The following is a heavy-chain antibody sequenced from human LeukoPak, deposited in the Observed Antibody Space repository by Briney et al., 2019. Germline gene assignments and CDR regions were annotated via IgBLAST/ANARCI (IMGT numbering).Heavy chain of an antibody. Sequence: PGGSLRLSCAASGFTFSSYGMHWVRQAPGKGLEWVAVISYDGSNKYYADSVKGQFTISRDNSKNTLYLQMNSLRAEDTAVYYCARAGRSCLQHWGQGTLVTVSS. CDR1: GFTFSSYG. D-gene: IGHD2-2*01. CDR2: ISYDGSNK. J-gene: IGHJ1*01. V-gene: IGHV3-33*05. CDR3: ARAGRSCLQH.